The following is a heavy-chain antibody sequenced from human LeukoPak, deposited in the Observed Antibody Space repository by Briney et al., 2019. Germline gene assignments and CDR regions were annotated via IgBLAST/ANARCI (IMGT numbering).Heavy chain of an antibody. CDR1: GFTFSSYG. V-gene: IGHV3-23*01. D-gene: IGHD3-9*01. J-gene: IGHJ5*02. CDR2: ISGSGGST. CDR3: AKDSVLRYFDWLGSWFDP. Sequence: GGSLRLSCAASGFTFSSYGMSWVRQAPGKGLEWVSAISGSGGSTYYADSVKGWFTISRDNSKNTLYLQMNSLRAEDTAVYYCAKDSVLRYFDWLGSWFDPWGQGTLVTVSS.